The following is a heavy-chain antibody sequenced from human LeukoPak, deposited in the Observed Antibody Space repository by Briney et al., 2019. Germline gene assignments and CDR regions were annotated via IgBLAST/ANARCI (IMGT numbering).Heavy chain of an antibody. Sequence: PGGSLRLSCAASGFTFSSYSMNWVRQAPGKGPEWVSSITGSGGGTSYADSVKGRFTISRDNSKSTLYLQLNSLRAEDTAVYYCARGLGSYQWGQGTLVTASS. CDR1: GFTFSSYS. J-gene: IGHJ4*02. CDR2: ITGSGGGT. D-gene: IGHD1-26*01. V-gene: IGHV3-23*01. CDR3: ARGLGSYQ.